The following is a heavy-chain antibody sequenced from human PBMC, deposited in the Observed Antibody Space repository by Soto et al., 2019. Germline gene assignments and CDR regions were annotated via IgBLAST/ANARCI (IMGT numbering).Heavy chain of an antibody. CDR1: GGSISSGDYY. V-gene: IGHV4-30-4*01. CDR3: ARWLGYGPHFDY. D-gene: IGHD5-12*01. Sequence: QVQLQESGPGLVKPSQTLSLTCTVSGGSISSGDYYWSWIRQPPGKGLEWIGYMYYSGSTYYNPSLKSRVAISVDTSKNQFSLKLSSVTAADTAVYYCARWLGYGPHFDYWGQGTLVTVSS. CDR2: MYYSGST. J-gene: IGHJ4*02.